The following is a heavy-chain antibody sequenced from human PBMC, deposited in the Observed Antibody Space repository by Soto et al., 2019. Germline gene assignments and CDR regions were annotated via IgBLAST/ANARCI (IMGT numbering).Heavy chain of an antibody. CDR1: GFTFSSHW. CDR2: RNQDGGET. J-gene: IGHJ4*02. Sequence: EVQLVESGGDLVQPGGSLRLSCAASGFTFSSHWMSWFRQAPGKGLEWGANRNQDGGETYYVDSVKGRVTISRDNARNSLYLQMTTLRADDTAVYYCARDHVEPGLLFDYWGQGPLVTVSS. V-gene: IGHV3-7*03. CDR3: ARDHVEPGLLFDY.